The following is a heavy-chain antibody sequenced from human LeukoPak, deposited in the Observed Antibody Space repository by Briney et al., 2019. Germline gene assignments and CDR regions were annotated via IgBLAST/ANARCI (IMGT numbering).Heavy chain of an antibody. CDR3: ARDLGNIVVVVAAMVWFDP. Sequence: ASVKVSCKASGGTFSSYAISWVRQAPGQGLEWMGRIIPILGIANYAQKFQGRVTITADKSTSTAYMELSSLRSEDTAVYYCARDLGNIVVVVAAMVWFDPWGQGTLVTVSS. CDR2: IIPILGIA. J-gene: IGHJ5*02. V-gene: IGHV1-69*04. D-gene: IGHD2-15*01. CDR1: GGTFSSYA.